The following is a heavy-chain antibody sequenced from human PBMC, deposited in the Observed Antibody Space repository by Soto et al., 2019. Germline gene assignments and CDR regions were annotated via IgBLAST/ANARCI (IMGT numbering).Heavy chain of an antibody. CDR3: VREAYIGYGHAIDH. CDR2: NYHSGTT. CDR1: DVTISTYY. D-gene: IGHD5-12*01. V-gene: IGHV4-59*01. J-gene: IGHJ4*02. Sequence: PWETLSLTCAVSDVTISTYYWSWIRQPPGKGLEWIGYNYHSGTTNYNPSLKSRVTISVDTSKNQFSLRLTSVTAADTAIYYCVREAYIGYGHAIDHWGQGILVTVSS.